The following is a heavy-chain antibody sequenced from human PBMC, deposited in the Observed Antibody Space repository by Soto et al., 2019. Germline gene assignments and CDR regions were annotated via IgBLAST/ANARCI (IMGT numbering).Heavy chain of an antibody. D-gene: IGHD3-3*01. CDR1: GFTFSSYS. V-gene: IGHV3-21*01. J-gene: IGHJ6*02. CDR2: ISSSSSYI. Sequence: DVQLVESGGGLVKPGGSLRLSCAASGFTFSSYSMNWVRQAPGKGLEWVSSISSSSSYIYYADSVKGRFTISRDNAKNSLYLQMNSLRAEDTAVYYCARDVYPAGAIFGVVTPYYYYGMDVWGQGTTVTVSS. CDR3: ARDVYPAGAIFGVVTPYYYYGMDV.